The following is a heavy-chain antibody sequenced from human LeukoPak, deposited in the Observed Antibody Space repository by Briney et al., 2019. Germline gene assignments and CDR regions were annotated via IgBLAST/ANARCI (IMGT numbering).Heavy chain of an antibody. D-gene: IGHD3-10*01. Sequence: SKTLSLTCAVYGGSFSGYYWSWIRQPPGKGLEWIGEINHSGSTNYNPSLKSRVTISVDTSKNQFSLKLSSVTAADTAVYYCARDGRVWYYYGSGSYYPFDYWGQGTLVTVSS. CDR3: ARDGRVWYYYGSGSYYPFDY. CDR2: INHSGST. V-gene: IGHV4-34*01. CDR1: GGSFSGYY. J-gene: IGHJ4*02.